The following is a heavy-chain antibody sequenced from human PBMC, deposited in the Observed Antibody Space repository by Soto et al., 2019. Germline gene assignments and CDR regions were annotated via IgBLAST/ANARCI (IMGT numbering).Heavy chain of an antibody. D-gene: IGHD2-21*01. V-gene: IGHV4-39*01. J-gene: IGHJ4*02. CDR1: GVSVTSSYSY. CDR2: VYYTGNT. Sequence: QLQLQESGPGLVKPSETLSLTCTVSGVSVTSSYSYWGWIRQPPGKGLEWIGSVYYTGNTTYKPSLESRATISVDPSQNQFSLILRSVTAADTAVYFCARHPTHSEITAYATHYLDSWGQGTMITVSS. CDR3: ARHPTHSEITAYATHYLDS.